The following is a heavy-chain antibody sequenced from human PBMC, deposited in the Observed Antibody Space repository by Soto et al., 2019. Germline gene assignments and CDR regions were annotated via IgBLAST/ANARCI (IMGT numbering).Heavy chain of an antibody. J-gene: IGHJ5*02. CDR2: IIPMFGTA. CDR1: GVTFXSYS. Sequence: SVKVSCKAPGVTFXSYSMCWVRHAPGKGLEWMGGIIPMFGTANYAQKFQGRVTITADESTSTAYMELSSLRSEDTAVYYCARDGGGYCISTSCFYNWFDPWGQGTLVTVSS. V-gene: IGHV1-69*13. CDR3: ARDGGGYCISTSCFYNWFDP. D-gene: IGHD2-2*01.